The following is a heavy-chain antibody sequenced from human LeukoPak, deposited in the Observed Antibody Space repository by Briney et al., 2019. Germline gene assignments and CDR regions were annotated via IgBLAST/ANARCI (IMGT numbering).Heavy chain of an antibody. CDR1: GFTFSSYS. J-gene: IGHJ4*02. CDR3: AREVVWVYDYVWGSYRSTAFDY. V-gene: IGHV3-21*01. Sequence: PVGSLRLSCAASGFTFSSYSMNWVRQAPGKGLEWVSSISSSSSYIYYADSVKGRFTISRDNAKNSLYLQMNSLRAEDTAVYYCAREVVWVYDYVWGSYRSTAFDYWGQGTLVTVSS. D-gene: IGHD3-16*02. CDR2: ISSSSSYI.